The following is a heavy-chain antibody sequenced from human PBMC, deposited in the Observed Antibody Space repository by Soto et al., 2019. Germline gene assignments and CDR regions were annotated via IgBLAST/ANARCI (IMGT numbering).Heavy chain of an antibody. CDR2: INHSGST. CDR1: GGSFSGYY. V-gene: IGHV4-34*01. Sequence: SETLSLTCAVYGGSFSGYYWSWIRQPPGKGLEWIGEINHSGSTNYNPSLKSRVTISVDTSENQFSLKLSSVTAADTAVYYCARFASLFDGSGSFSGLSDNWFDPWGQGTLVTVSS. CDR3: ARFASLFDGSGSFSGLSDNWFDP. J-gene: IGHJ5*02. D-gene: IGHD3-10*01.